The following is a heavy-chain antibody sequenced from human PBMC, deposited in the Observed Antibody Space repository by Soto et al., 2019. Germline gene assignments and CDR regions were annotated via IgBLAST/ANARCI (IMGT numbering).Heavy chain of an antibody. CDR2: FNPILSMS. V-gene: IGHV1-69*09. CDR1: GYTFTSYD. J-gene: IGHJ4*02. D-gene: IGHD3-10*01. Sequence: QVQLVQSGAEVKKPGASVKVSCKASGYTFTSYDINWVRQAPGLGLEWMGRFNPILSMSNSALSFQGRVTLTADKSTSTAYMVLSSLRSEDTAVYYCATSYGSGYRAFDYWGQGVLVTVSS. CDR3: ATSYGSGYRAFDY.